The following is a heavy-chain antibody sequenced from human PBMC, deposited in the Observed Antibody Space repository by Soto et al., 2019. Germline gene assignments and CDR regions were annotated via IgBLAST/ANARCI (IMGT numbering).Heavy chain of an antibody. CDR3: ASKDVAYCGGDCYPDDWYYFDY. CDR1: GGTFSSYA. J-gene: IGHJ4*02. V-gene: IGHV1-69*13. Sequence: ASVKVSCKASGGTFSSYAISWVRQAPGQGLEWMGGIIPIFGTANYAQKFQGRVTITADESTSTAYMELSSLRSEDTAVYYCASKDVAYCGGDCYPDDWYYFDYWGQGTLVTVSS. CDR2: IIPIFGTA. D-gene: IGHD2-21*02.